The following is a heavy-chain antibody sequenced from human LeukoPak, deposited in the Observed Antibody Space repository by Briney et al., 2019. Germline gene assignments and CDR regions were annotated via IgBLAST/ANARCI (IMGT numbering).Heavy chain of an antibody. Sequence: SETLSLTCTVSGGSISSSSYYWGWIRQPPGKGLEWIGSIYYSGSTYYNPSLKSRVTISVDTSKNQFSLKLSSVTAADTAVYYCARRAVQYSSSWYPKYAFDIWGQGTMVTVSS. CDR2: IYYSGST. J-gene: IGHJ3*02. D-gene: IGHD6-13*01. CDR1: GGSISSSSYY. CDR3: ARRAVQYSSSWYPKYAFDI. V-gene: IGHV4-39*01.